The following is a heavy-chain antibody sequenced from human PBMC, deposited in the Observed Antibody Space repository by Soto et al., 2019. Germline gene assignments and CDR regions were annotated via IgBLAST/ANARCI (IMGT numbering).Heavy chain of an antibody. CDR1: GYTFTSYG. CDR3: ARHPLTLRFLEWLLEYYFDY. V-gene: IGHV1-18*01. J-gene: IGHJ4*02. D-gene: IGHD3-3*01. Sequence: ASVKVSCKASGYTFTSYGISWVRQAPGQGLEWMGWISAYNGNTNYAQKLQGRVTMTTDTSTSTAYMELRSLRSDDTAVYYCARHPLTLRFLEWLLEYYFDYWGQGTLVTVSS. CDR2: ISAYNGNT.